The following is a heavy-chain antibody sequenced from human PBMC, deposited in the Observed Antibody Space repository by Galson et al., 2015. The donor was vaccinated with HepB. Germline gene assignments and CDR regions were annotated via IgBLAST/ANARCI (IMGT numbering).Heavy chain of an antibody. V-gene: IGHV3-7*01. CDR3: ARDRYEYCSSTSCQYYYYYYMDV. CDR1: GFTFSSYW. J-gene: IGHJ6*03. D-gene: IGHD2-2*01. Sequence: SLRLSCAASGFTFSSYWMSWVRQAPGKGLEWVANIKQDGSEKYYVDSVKGRFTISRDNAKNSLYLQMNSLRAEDTAVYYCARDRYEYCSSTSCQYYYYYYMDVWGKGTTVTVSS. CDR2: IKQDGSEK.